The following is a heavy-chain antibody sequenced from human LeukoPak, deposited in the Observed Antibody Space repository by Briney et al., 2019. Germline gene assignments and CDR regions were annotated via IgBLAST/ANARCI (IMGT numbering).Heavy chain of an antibody. Sequence: GGSLRLSCAASGFTFSSYEMNWVRQAPGKGLEWVSYISSSGSTIYYADSVKGRFTISRDNAKNSLYLQMNSLRAEDTAVYYCARIMSEGFWSGYYFDYWGQGTLVTVS. CDR2: ISSSGSTI. CDR3: ARIMSEGFWSGYYFDY. D-gene: IGHD3-3*01. V-gene: IGHV3-48*03. CDR1: GFTFSSYE. J-gene: IGHJ4*02.